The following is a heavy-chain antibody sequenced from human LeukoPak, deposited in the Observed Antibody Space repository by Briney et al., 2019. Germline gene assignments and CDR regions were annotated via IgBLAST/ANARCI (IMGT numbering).Heavy chain of an antibody. CDR1: GYTFTGYY. V-gene: IGHV1-2*04. CDR3: ARESVLWFGESWVYYFDY. CDR2: INPNSGGT. Sequence: GASVKVSCKASGYTFTGYYMHWVRQASGQGLEWMGWINPNSGGTNYAQKFQGWVTMTRDTSISTAYMELSRLRSDDTAVYYCARESVLWFGESWVYYFDYWGQGTLVTVSS. D-gene: IGHD3-10*01. J-gene: IGHJ4*02.